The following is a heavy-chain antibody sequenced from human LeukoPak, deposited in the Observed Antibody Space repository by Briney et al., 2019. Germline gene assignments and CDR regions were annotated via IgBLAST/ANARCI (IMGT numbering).Heavy chain of an antibody. D-gene: IGHD3-16*02. CDR2: INHSGST. Sequence: SETLSLTCAVYGGSFSGYYWSWIRQPPGKGLEWIGEINHSGSTNYNPTLKSRVTISVDTSKNQFSLKLSSVIAADTAVYYCARGVRDYVDYWGQGTLVTVSS. V-gene: IGHV4-34*01. CDR3: ARGVRDYVDY. CDR1: GGSFSGYY. J-gene: IGHJ4*02.